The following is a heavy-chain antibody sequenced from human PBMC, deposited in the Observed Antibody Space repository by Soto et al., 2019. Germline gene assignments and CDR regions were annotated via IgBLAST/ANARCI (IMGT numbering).Heavy chain of an antibody. J-gene: IGHJ6*02. CDR1: GGSFSGYY. D-gene: IGHD6-13*01. CDR3: ARDDSSSWRYYYYYGMDV. CDR2: INHSGST. Sequence: SETLSLTCAVYGGSFSGYYWSWIRQPPGKGLEWIGEINHSGSTNYNPSLKSRVTISVDTSKNQFSLKLSSVTAADTAVYYCARDDSSSWRYYYYYGMDVWGQGTTVTAP. V-gene: IGHV4-34*01.